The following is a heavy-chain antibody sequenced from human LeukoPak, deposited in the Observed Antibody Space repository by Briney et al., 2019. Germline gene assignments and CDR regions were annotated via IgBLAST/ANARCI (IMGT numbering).Heavy chain of an antibody. Sequence: GRSLRLSCAASGFTFSSYAMHWVRQAPGKGLEWVAVISYDGSNKYYADSVKGRFTISRDNSKNTLYLQMNSLRAEDTAVYYCARDLYYYDMGAYWGQGTLVTVSS. J-gene: IGHJ4*02. CDR2: ISYDGSNK. CDR3: ARDLYYYDMGAY. V-gene: IGHV3-30-3*01. CDR1: GFTFSSYA. D-gene: IGHD3-22*01.